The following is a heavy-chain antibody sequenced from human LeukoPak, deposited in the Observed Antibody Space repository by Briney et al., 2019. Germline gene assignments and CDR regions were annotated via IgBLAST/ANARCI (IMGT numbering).Heavy chain of an antibody. CDR1: GGSISSSSYY. D-gene: IGHD6-19*01. V-gene: IGHV4-39*07. CDR3: ARDSSGLGY. CDR2: IYYSGST. Sequence: SETLSLTCTVSGGSISSSSYYWGWIRQPPGKGLEWIGSIYYSGSTYYNPSLKSRVTISVDTSKNQFSLKLSSVTAADTAVYYCARDSSGLGYWGQGTLVTVS. J-gene: IGHJ4*02.